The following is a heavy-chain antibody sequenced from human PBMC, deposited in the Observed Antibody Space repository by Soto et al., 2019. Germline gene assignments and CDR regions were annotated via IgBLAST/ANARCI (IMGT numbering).Heavy chain of an antibody. D-gene: IGHD3-10*01. Sequence: EVQLVESGGGLVNPGGSLRLSCAASGFTLSHAWMNWVRQAPGKGLEWVGRIKSKSEGGTTDYAAPVKGRFTISRDDSKNTLYLQMNSLKTEDTAFYYCTTDDLTLVRPGGANTFDFWGQGTMVTVSS. CDR2: IKSKSEGGTT. CDR3: TTDDLTLVRPGGANTFDF. CDR1: GFTLSHAW. J-gene: IGHJ3*01. V-gene: IGHV3-15*07.